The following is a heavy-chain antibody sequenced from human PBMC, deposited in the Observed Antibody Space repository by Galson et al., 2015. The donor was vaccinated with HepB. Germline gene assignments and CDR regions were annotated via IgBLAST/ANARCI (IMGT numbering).Heavy chain of an antibody. J-gene: IGHJ6*02. CDR2: MNPNSGNT. V-gene: IGHV1-8*01. CDR1: GYTFTSYD. Sequence: SVKVSCKASGYTFTSYDINWVRQATGQGLEWMGWMNPNSGNTGYAQKFQGRVTMTRNTSISTAYMELSSLRSEDTAVYYCARGLVGGWYKGYYYYGMDVWGQGTTVTVSS. CDR3: ARGLVGGWYKGYYYYGMDV. D-gene: IGHD6-19*01.